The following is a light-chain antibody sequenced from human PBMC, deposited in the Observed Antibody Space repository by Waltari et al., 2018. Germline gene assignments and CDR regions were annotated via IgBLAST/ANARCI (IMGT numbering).Light chain of an antibody. CDR2: GAS. CDR1: QNVDSN. Sequence: EVLMTQSPVTLSVSPGGRATLSRRASQNVDSNLAWYQHKPGQAPRLLFYGASTRATGVPDRFRGSGAGTEFTLTISGLQSEDFAVYYCQQYKNWPPITFGQGTRLE. J-gene: IGKJ5*01. V-gene: IGKV3-15*01. CDR3: QQYKNWPPIT.